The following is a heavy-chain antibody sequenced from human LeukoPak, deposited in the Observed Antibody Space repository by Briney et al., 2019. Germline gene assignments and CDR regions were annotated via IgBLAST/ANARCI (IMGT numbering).Heavy chain of an antibody. J-gene: IGHJ4*02. CDR3: ARGDSGSYYFDY. CDR1: GFTFSSYE. CDR2: ISSSGSTI. Sequence: GGSLRLSCAASGFTFSSYEMNWVRQAPGKGLEWASYISSSGSTIYYADSVKGRFTISRDNAKNSLYLQMNSLRAEDTAVYYCARGDSGSYYFDYWGQGTLVTVSS. D-gene: IGHD1-26*01. V-gene: IGHV3-48*03.